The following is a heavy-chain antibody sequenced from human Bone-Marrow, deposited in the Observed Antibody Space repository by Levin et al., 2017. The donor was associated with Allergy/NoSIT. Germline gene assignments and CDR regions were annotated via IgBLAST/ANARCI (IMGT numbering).Heavy chain of an antibody. CDR2: ISGSGGST. V-gene: IGHV3-23*01. Sequence: GESLKISCAASGFTFSSYAMSWVRQAPGKGLEWVSAISGSGGSTYYADSVKGRFTISRDNSKNTLYLQMNSLRAEDTAVYYCAKVRGISGSYYEDDAFDIWGQGTMVTVSS. CDR1: GFTFSSYA. CDR3: AKVRGISGSYYEDDAFDI. J-gene: IGHJ3*02. D-gene: IGHD1-26*01.